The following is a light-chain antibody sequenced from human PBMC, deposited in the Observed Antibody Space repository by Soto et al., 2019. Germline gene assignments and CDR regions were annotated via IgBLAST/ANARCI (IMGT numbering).Light chain of an antibody. CDR2: GAS. CDR1: QSVSSSY. Sequence: EIVLTQSPGTLSLPPGERATLSCRASQSVSSSYLAWYQQKPGQAPRLLIYGASSRATGIPDRFSGSGSGTDFTLTISRLEPEDFAVYYCQQYGNSPQTFGQGTKVDIK. V-gene: IGKV3-20*01. CDR3: QQYGNSPQT. J-gene: IGKJ1*01.